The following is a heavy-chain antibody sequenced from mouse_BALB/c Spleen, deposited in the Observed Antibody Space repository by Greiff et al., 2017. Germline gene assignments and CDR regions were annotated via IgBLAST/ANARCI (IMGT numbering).Heavy chain of an antibody. D-gene: IGHD2-3*01. CDR1: GFTFSSYA. Sequence: DVKLVESGGGLVKPGGSLKLSCAASGFTFSSYAMSWVRQTPEKRLEWVASISSGGSTYYPDSVKGRFTISRDNARNILYLQMSSLRSEDTAMYYCARDGYFYAMDYWGQGTSVTVSS. CDR2: ISSGGST. V-gene: IGHV5-6-5*01. CDR3: ARDGYFYAMDY. J-gene: IGHJ4*01.